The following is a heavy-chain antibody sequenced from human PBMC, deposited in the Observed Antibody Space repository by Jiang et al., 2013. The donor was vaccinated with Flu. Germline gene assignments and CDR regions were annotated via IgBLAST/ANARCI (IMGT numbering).Heavy chain of an antibody. CDR3: ARDVPGIQDFDY. CDR2: ITPSGDDV. D-gene: IGHD3-10*01. V-gene: IGHV3-48*02. Sequence: QLLESGGGLVQPGGSLRLSCAASGFTFSNHDMNWVRQAPGKGLEWVSYITPSGDDVRYADSVKGRFTISRDNAKNSMYLQMNSLRDEDTAIYFCARDVPGIQDFDYWGQGTLVTVSS. CDR1: GFTFSNHD. J-gene: IGHJ4*02.